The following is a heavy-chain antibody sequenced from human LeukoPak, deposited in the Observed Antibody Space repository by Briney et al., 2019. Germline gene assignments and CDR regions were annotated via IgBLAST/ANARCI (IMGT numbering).Heavy chain of an antibody. Sequence: GGALRLSCAASGFTFSDYYMSWIRQAPGKGLEWVSYISSSGRIIYYADSVKGRFTISRDNAKNSLFLQMNSLRAEDTAVYYCASVHYYGMEVWGQGTTVTVSS. D-gene: IGHD2-8*01. CDR1: GFTFSDYY. CDR3: ASVHYYGMEV. V-gene: IGHV3-11*01. CDR2: ISSSGRII. J-gene: IGHJ6*02.